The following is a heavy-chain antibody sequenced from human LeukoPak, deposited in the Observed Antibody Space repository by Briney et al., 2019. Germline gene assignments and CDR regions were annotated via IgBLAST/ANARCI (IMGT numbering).Heavy chain of an antibody. V-gene: IGHV4-59*01. CDR3: ARESGSGSYRY. J-gene: IGHJ4*02. D-gene: IGHD3-10*01. CDR1: GGSISTYY. Sequence: KSSETLSLTCTVSGGSISTYYWSWIRQPPGKGLEWIGYIYYSGSTNYNPSLKSRVTISVDTSKNQFSLKLSSVTAADTAVYYCARESGSGSYRYWGQGTLVTVSS. CDR2: IYYSGST.